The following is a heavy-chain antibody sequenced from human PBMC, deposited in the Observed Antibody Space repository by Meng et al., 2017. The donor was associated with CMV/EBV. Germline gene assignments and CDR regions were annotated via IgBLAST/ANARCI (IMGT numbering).Heavy chain of an antibody. Sequence: ASLPLSCKSSGYTFTSYDINWVRQATGQGLEWMGWMNPNSGNTGYAQKFQGRVTMTRNTSISTAYMELSSLRSEDTAVYYCARRVTIFGGVLSRWFDPWGQGTLVTVSS. V-gene: IGHV1-8*01. J-gene: IGHJ5*02. D-gene: IGHD3-3*01. CDR3: ARRVTIFGGVLSRWFDP. CDR1: GYTFTSYD. CDR2: MNPNSGNT.